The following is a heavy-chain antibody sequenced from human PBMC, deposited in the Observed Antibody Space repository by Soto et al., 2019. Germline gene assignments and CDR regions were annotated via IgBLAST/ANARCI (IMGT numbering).Heavy chain of an antibody. CDR2: INYSGST. J-gene: IGHJ4*02. CDR3: ARHPGYTVPTVYATHYFDD. Sequence: QLQLQESGPGLVKPSETLSVTCSVSGDSIGTINYYWGWLRQPPGKGPEWIGTINYSGSTHYNPSLRGRVTISVDTSKNQSSLRLSSVTAADTAVYYCARHPGYTVPTVYATHYFDDWGQGVLVTVSS. CDR1: GDSIGTINYY. V-gene: IGHV4-39*01. D-gene: IGHD2-8*01.